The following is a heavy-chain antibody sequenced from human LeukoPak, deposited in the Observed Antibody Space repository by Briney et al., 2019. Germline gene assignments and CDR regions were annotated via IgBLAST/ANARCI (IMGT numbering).Heavy chain of an antibody. Sequence: KTSETLSLTCTVSGGSISSGDYYWSWIRQPPGKGLEWIGYIYYSGSTYYNPSLKSRVTISVDTSKNQFSLKLSSVTAADTAVYYCARGTYYYDSSGYYYYYYGMDVWGQGTTVTVSS. CDR2: IYYSGST. CDR3: ARGTYYYDSSGYYYYYYGMDV. CDR1: GGSISSGDYY. D-gene: IGHD3-22*01. J-gene: IGHJ6*02. V-gene: IGHV4-30-4*01.